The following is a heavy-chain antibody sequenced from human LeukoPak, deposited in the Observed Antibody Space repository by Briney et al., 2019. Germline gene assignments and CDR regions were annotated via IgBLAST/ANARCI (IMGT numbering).Heavy chain of an antibody. CDR1: GYTFTSYG. Sequence: ASVKVSCKASGYTFTSYGISWVRQAPGQGLEWMGWISAYNGNTNYAQKLQGRVTMTTDTSTSTAYMELRSLRSDDTAVYYCAREKYYYDSSGYYFIRRAFDIWGQGTMVTVSS. D-gene: IGHD3-22*01. J-gene: IGHJ3*02. V-gene: IGHV1-18*01. CDR2: ISAYNGNT. CDR3: AREKYYYDSSGYYFIRRAFDI.